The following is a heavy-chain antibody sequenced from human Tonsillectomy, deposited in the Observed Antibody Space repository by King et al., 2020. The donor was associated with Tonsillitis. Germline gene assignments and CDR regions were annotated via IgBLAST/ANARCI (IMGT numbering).Heavy chain of an antibody. CDR1: GGTFSSFA. CDR2: IIPISRTA. D-gene: IGHD5-24*01. J-gene: IGHJ6*02. Sequence: VQLVESGAEVKKPGSSVKVSCKASGGTFSSFAISWVRQAPGQGLEWMGGIIPISRTANYAQKFQGRVTITADPSTSTAYMELSRLRSEDTAVYYCARGFADRMATINYYYYAMDVWGQGTTVTVSS. V-gene: IGHV1-69*01. CDR3: ARGFADRMATINYYYYAMDV.